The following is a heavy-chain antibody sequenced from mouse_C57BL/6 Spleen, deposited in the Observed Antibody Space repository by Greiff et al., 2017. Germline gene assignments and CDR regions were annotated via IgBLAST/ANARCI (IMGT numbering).Heavy chain of an antibody. CDR3: ARLTGTDYFDY. CDR1: GFTFSSYG. J-gene: IGHJ2*01. Sequence: EVKLVESGGDLVKPGGSLKLSCAASGFTFSSYGMSWVRQTPDKRLEWVATISSGGSYTYYPDSVKGRFTISRDNAKNTLYLQMSSLKSEDTAMYYCARLTGTDYFDYWGQGTTLTVSS. D-gene: IGHD4-1*01. V-gene: IGHV5-6*01. CDR2: ISSGGSYT.